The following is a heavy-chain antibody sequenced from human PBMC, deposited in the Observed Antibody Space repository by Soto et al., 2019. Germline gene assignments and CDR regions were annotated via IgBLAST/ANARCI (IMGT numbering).Heavy chain of an antibody. CDR3: ASSEFH. V-gene: IGHV4-34*01. J-gene: IGHJ4*02. CDR2: INHSGST. CDR1: GGSFSGYY. D-gene: IGHD2-21*01. Sequence: SETLSLTCAVYGGSFSGYYWSWIRQPPGKGLEWIGEINHSGSTIHTPSLESRLTISVDTSKNQFSLKLTSVSAADTAVYYCASSEFHWGQGTLVPVSS.